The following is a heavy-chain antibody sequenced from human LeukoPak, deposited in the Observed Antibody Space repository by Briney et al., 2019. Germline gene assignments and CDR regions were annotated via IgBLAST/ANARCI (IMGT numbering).Heavy chain of an antibody. CDR2: IKQDGSGK. V-gene: IGHV3-7*01. J-gene: IGHJ3*02. CDR1: GFTFSSYA. D-gene: IGHD3-22*01. CDR3: ARELYYYDSSGYPFDGFDI. Sequence: GGSLRLSCAASGFTFSSYAMSRVRQAPGKGLEWVANIKQDGSGKYYVDSVKGRFTISRDNAKNSLYLQMNSLRAEDTAVYYCARELYYYDSSGYPFDGFDIWGQGTMVTVSS.